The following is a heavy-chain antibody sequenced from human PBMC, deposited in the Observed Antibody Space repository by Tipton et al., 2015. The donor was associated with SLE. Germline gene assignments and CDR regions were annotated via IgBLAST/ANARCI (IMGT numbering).Heavy chain of an antibody. J-gene: IGHJ4*02. CDR1: GVSIGSYY. D-gene: IGHD3-16*01. CDR3: ARGGTARTLLS. Sequence: TLSLTCSVSGVSIGSYYWSWIRQPPGKGLEWIGYIHYSGSTNYNPSLKSRVTISVDTSKNQFSLKLSSVTAADTAVYYCARGGTARTLLSWGQGTLVTVSS. CDR2: IHYSGST. V-gene: IGHV4-59*01.